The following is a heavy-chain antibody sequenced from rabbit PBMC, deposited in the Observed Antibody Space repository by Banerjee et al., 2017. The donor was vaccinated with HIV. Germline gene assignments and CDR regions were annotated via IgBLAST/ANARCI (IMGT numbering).Heavy chain of an antibody. J-gene: IGHJ4*01. CDR3: ARDRDGDAGYGSLAL. D-gene: IGHD7-1*01. Sequence: QEQLVESGGGLVTLGGSLKLSCKASGIDFSSYGVSWVRQAPGKGLEWIACINTSSGNTVYASWAKGRFTISKTSSTTVTLQMTSLTAADTATYFCARDRDGDAGYGSLALWGPGTLVTVS. CDR1: GIDFSSYG. CDR2: INTSSGNT. V-gene: IGHV1S45*01.